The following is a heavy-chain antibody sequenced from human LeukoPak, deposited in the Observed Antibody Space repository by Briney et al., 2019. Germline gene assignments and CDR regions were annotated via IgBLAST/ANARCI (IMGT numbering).Heavy chain of an antibody. V-gene: IGHV1-46*01. CDR3: ARGVGTYYYFDY. CDR2: INPTGGST. Sequence: GASVKVSCKASGYTFTSYGISWVRQAPGQGLEWMGKINPTGGSTSYAQKFQGRVTMTRDTSTTTVYVELNSLRSEDTAVYYCARGVGTYYYFDYWGQGTLVTVSS. J-gene: IGHJ4*02. CDR1: GYTFTSYG. D-gene: IGHD1-26*01.